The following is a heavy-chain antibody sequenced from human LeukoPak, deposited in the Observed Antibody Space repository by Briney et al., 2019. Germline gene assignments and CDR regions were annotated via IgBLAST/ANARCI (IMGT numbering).Heavy chain of an antibody. CDR3: ARGDRACSSSWYGQYYFDY. J-gene: IGHJ4*02. CDR2: IYPGDSDT. V-gene: IGHV5-51*01. Sequence: GESLKISCKGSGYSFSNYWIGWVRQMPGKGLEWMGIIYPGDSDTRYSPSFQGQVTISADKSINTAYLQWSSLKASDTAMCYCARGDRACSSSWYGQYYFDYWGQGTLVTVSS. CDR1: GYSFSNYW. D-gene: IGHD6-13*01.